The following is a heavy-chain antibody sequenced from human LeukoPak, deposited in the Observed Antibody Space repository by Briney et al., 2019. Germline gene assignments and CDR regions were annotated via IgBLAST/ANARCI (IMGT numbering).Heavy chain of an antibody. J-gene: IGHJ4*02. D-gene: IGHD3-22*01. CDR1: GFTFSSYG. CDR3: AKDLDRMIVVVTNFDY. Sequence: GGSLRLSCAASGFTFSSYGMHWVRQAPGKGLEWVAFIRYDGSNKYYADSVKGRFTISRDNSMNTLYLQMNSLRAEDTAVYYCAKDLDRMIVVVTNFDYWGQGTLVTVSS. CDR2: IRYDGSNK. V-gene: IGHV3-30*02.